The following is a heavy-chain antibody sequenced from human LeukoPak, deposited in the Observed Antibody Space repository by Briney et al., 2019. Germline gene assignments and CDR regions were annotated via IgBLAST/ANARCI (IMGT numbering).Heavy chain of an antibody. CDR1: SVSISSSSYY. V-gene: IGHV4-39*07. Sequence: SETLSLTCTVSSVSISSSSYYWGWIRQPPGKGLEWIGTIYYSGSTYYNPSLKSRVTIAVDTSKNQFSLKLSSVTAADTAMYYCARDVGDGDYGWFDPWGQGTLVTVSS. CDR2: IYYSGST. D-gene: IGHD4-17*01. J-gene: IGHJ5*02. CDR3: ARDVGDGDYGWFDP.